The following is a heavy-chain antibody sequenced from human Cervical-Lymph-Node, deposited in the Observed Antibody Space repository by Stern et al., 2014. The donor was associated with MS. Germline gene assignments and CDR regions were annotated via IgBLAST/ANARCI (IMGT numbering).Heavy chain of an antibody. CDR3: ARPHSPGWSYYFDF. V-gene: IGHV5-51*01. CDR1: GYTFTDYW. CDR2: IFPGASYT. Sequence: VQLVQSGAEVRKPGQSLTISCNISGYTFTDYWIAWVRQMPGKGLEWMGAIFPGASYTRYRPSFQGHVPITVDPSNNTAYPEVSGLRASDTAMYYCARPHSPGWSYYFDFWGQGTLVAVSS. D-gene: IGHD6-19*01. J-gene: IGHJ4*02.